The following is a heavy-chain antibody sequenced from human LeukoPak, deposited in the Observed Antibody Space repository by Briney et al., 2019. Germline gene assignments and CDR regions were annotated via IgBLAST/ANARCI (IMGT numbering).Heavy chain of an antibody. V-gene: IGHV4-28*03. CDR2: IYYSGST. Sequence: SETLSLTCGVSGYAMSSSDWWGWIRQPPEKELEWIGYIYYSGSTYYNPSLKSRVTISVDTSKNQFSLKLSSVTAADTAVYYCARDLAYSSGWYWGWGQGTLVTVSS. CDR1: GYAMSSSDW. CDR3: ARDLAYSSGWYWG. D-gene: IGHD6-19*01. J-gene: IGHJ4*02.